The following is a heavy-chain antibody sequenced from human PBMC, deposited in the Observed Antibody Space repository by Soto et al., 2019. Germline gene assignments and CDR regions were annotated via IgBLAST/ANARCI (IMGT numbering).Heavy chain of an antibody. Sequence: GGSLRLSCAASGFTFSSYWMSWVRQAPGKGLEWVANIKQDGSEKYYVDSVKGRFTISRDNAKNSLYLQMNSLRAEDTAVYYCARDLDSPVVAHTLAICGNDYWGQGTLVTVSS. CDR1: GFTFSSYW. CDR2: IKQDGSEK. J-gene: IGHJ4*02. CDR3: ARDLDSPVVAHTLAICGNDY. D-gene: IGHD2-15*01. V-gene: IGHV3-7*01.